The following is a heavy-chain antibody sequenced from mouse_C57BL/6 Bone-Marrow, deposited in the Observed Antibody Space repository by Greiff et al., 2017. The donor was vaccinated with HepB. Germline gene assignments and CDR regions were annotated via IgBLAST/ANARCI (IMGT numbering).Heavy chain of an antibody. Sequence: QVQLKESGAELVRPGSSVKLSCKASGYTFTSYWMHWVKQRPIQGLEWIGNIDPSDSETHYNQKFKDKATLTVDKSSSTAYMQLSSLTSEDSAVYYCARDDDAHWGQGTLVTVSA. V-gene: IGHV1-52*01. CDR3: ARDDDAH. CDR2: IDPSDSET. J-gene: IGHJ3*01. CDR1: GYTFTSYW. D-gene: IGHD2-3*01.